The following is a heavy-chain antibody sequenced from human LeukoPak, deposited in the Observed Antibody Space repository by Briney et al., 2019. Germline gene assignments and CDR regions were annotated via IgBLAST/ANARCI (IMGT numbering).Heavy chain of an antibody. J-gene: IGHJ3*02. Sequence: GGSLRLSCAASGFTFDDYAMHWVRQAPGKGLEWVSGISWNSGSIGYADSVKGRLTISRDNAKNSLYLQMNSLRAEDTALYYCAKDHYFAFDIWGQGTMVTVSS. D-gene: IGHD2/OR15-2a*01. CDR1: GFTFDDYA. CDR3: AKDHYFAFDI. CDR2: ISWNSGSI. V-gene: IGHV3-9*01.